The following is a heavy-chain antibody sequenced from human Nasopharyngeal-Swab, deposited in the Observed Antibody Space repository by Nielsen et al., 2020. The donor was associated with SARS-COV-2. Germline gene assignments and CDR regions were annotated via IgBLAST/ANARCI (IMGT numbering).Heavy chain of an antibody. V-gene: IGHV3-53*05. J-gene: IGHJ4*02. D-gene: IGHD6-6*01. CDR3: ARDKGAFGSSSYFDY. CDR2: TEIGGTT. Sequence: GESLKISCAVSGLTVNSTYMSWVRQAPGKGLEWVSVTEIGGTTHYADSVKGRFTISRDNSKNTLYLQMNSLRAEDTAVYYCARDKGAFGSSSYFDYWGQGTLVTVSS. CDR1: GLTVNSTY.